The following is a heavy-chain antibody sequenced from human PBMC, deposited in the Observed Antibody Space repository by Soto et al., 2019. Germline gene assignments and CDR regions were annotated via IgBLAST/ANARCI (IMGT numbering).Heavy chain of an antibody. D-gene: IGHD3-10*01. CDR2: ISGSGDST. Sequence: EVRLLESGGGLVQPGGSLRLSCAASGFTFSVYAMSWVRQAPGKGLEWVSGISGSGDSTHYADSVKGRFTVSRDNSTSMLYLQTNSLRAADTAIYYCAKALYGGFTYWGQGTLVTVSS. CDR3: AKALYGGFTY. J-gene: IGHJ4*02. V-gene: IGHV3-23*01. CDR1: GFTFSVYA.